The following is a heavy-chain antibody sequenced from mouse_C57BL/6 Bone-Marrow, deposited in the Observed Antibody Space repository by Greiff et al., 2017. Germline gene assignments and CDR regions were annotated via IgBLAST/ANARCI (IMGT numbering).Heavy chain of an antibody. CDR3: ARSGEIYYDYDVSPYFDY. J-gene: IGHJ2*01. CDR1: GYTFTSYW. V-gene: IGHV1-72*01. CDR2: IDPNSGGT. Sequence: QVQLQQPGAELVKPGASVKLSCKASGYTFTSYWMHWVKQRPGRGLEWIGRIDPNSGGTKYNEKFKSKATLTVDKPSSTAYMQLSSLTSEDSAVYYWARSGEIYYDYDVSPYFDYWGQGTTLTVSS. D-gene: IGHD2-4*01.